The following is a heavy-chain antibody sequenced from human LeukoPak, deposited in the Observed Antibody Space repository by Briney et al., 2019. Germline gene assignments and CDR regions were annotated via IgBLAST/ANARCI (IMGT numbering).Heavy chain of an antibody. CDR3: ARVYSYGDNWFDP. CDR1: GYTFTSYY. Sequence: ASVKVSCKASGYTFTSYYMHWVRQAPGQGLEWMGWINPNSGGTNYAQKFQGRVTMTRDTSISTAYMELSRLRSDDTAVYYCARVYSYGDNWFDPWGQGTLVTVSS. D-gene: IGHD5-18*01. V-gene: IGHV1-2*02. CDR2: INPNSGGT. J-gene: IGHJ5*02.